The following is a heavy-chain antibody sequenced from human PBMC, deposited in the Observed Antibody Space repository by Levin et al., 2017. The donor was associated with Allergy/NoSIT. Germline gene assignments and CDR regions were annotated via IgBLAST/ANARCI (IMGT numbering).Heavy chain of an antibody. Sequence: GESLKISCKASGYTFTSYAMNWVRQAPGQGLEWMGWINTNTGNPTYAQGFTGRFVFSLDTSVSTAYLQISSLKAEDTAVYYCAREMAGFLEWLLYRGPQQFDYWGQGTLVTVSS. J-gene: IGHJ4*02. CDR2: INTNTGNP. CDR1: GYTFTSYA. CDR3: AREMAGFLEWLLYRGPQQFDY. D-gene: IGHD3-3*01. V-gene: IGHV7-4-1*02.